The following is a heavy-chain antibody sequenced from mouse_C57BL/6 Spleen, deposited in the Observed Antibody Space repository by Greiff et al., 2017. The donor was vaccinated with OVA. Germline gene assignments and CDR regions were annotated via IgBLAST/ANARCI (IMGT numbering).Heavy chain of an antibody. CDR1: GFTFTDYY. CDR2: IRNKANGYTT. V-gene: IGHV7-3*01. D-gene: IGHD2-5*01. J-gene: IGHJ2*01. CDR3: ARSNYSNYNYFDY. Sequence: EVKLVESGGGLVQPGGSLSLSCAASGFTFTDYYMSWVRQPPGKALEWLGFIRNKANGYTTEYSASVKGRFTISRDNSQSILYLQMNALRAEDSATYYCARSNYSNYNYFDYWGQGTTLTVSS.